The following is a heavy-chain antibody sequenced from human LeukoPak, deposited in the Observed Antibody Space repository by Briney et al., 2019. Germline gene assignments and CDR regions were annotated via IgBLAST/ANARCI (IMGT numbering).Heavy chain of an antibody. CDR3: AKGSLGSWYYFDY. D-gene: IGHD6-13*01. J-gene: IGHJ4*02. CDR1: GFTFGSSA. V-gene: IGHV3-23*01. CDR2: FSRSGPDT. Sequence: GGSLRLSCAASGFTFGSSAMGWVRQAPGKGPEWVSTFSRSGPDTYYSDSMKGRFTIFRDNSKNTLYLQMNSLRAEDTAVYYCAKGSLGSWYYFDYWGQGTLVTVSS.